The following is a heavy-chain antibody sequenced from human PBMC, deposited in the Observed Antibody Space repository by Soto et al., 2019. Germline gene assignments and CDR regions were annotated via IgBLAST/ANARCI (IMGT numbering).Heavy chain of an antibody. J-gene: IGHJ6*02. Sequence: GGSLRLSCAASGFTFSSYSMNWVRQAPGKGLEWVSSISSSISYIYYADSVKGRFTISRDNAKNSLYLQMNSLRAEDTAVYYCARDTNGREIFGVVLYYGMDVWGQGTTVTVSS. CDR1: GFTFSSYS. D-gene: IGHD3-3*01. V-gene: IGHV3-21*01. CDR3: ARDTNGREIFGVVLYYGMDV. CDR2: ISSSISYI.